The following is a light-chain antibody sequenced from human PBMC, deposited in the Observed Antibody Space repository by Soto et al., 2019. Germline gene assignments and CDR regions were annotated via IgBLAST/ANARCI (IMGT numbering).Light chain of an antibody. CDR1: KSFSRY. J-gene: IGKJ5*01. Sequence: EIVLTQSPDTQSLSTGERATLSCRASKSFSRYLAWYQQKPGQAPRLLIYGTSSRATGIPDRFIGSGSGTDFTLTISRMEPEDFAVFDCQQYGSSITFGQGTRLEIK. V-gene: IGKV3-20*01. CDR2: GTS. CDR3: QQYGSSIT.